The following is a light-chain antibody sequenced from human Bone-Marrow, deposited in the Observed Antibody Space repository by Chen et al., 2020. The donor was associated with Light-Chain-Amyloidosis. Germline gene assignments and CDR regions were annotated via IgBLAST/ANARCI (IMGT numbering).Light chain of an antibody. CDR3: QQYGTSPLT. J-gene: IGKJ4*01. CDR2: GSS. CDR1: QTISSNY. V-gene: IGKV3-20*01. Sequence: EIVLTQSPGTLSLSPGEGANLSCRASQTISSNYLTWYQQKFGQAPRLLIYGSSSRATGIPDRFAGSASGTDFTLTINSLEPGDFAMYYCQQYGTSPLTFGRGTKVEIK.